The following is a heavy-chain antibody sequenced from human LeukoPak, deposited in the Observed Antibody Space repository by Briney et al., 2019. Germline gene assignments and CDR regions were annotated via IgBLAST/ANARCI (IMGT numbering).Heavy chain of an antibody. D-gene: IGHD3-10*01. Sequence: GGSLRLSCAASGFTFSSYEMNWVRLAPGKGLEWVSYISSSGSTIYYADSVKGRFTISRDNAKNSLYLQMNSLRAEDTAVYYCASGPSVYFDYWGQGTLVTVSS. CDR3: ASGPSVYFDY. CDR2: ISSSGSTI. CDR1: GFTFSSYE. V-gene: IGHV3-48*03. J-gene: IGHJ4*02.